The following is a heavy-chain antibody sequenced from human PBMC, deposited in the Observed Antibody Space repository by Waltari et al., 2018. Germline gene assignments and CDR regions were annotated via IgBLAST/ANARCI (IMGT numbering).Heavy chain of an antibody. J-gene: IGHJ4*02. D-gene: IGHD3-10*01. CDR1: GGTFSSYA. CDR2: IIPILGIA. V-gene: IGHV1-69*04. CDR3: ARDRGSGSTYFDY. Sequence: QVQLVQSGAEVKKPGSSVKVSCKAPGGTFSSYAIRWVRQAPGQGLEWMGGIIPILGIANYAQKFQGRVTITADESTSTAYMELSSLRSEDTAVYYCARDRGSGSTYFDYWGQGTLVTVSS.